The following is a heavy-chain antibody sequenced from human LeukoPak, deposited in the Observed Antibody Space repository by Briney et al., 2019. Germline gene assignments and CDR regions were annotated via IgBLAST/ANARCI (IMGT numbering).Heavy chain of an antibody. J-gene: IGHJ6*03. D-gene: IGHD7-27*01. Sequence: SETLSLTCTVSGASISSHYWSWVRQPPGKGLECIGYISDSGDTNYNPSLKSRVTMSVDTSNNRLSLELTSVTAADTAVYYCARTGNWGNYMDVWGKGATVTVSS. CDR1: GASISSHY. CDR3: ARTGNWGNYMDV. V-gene: IGHV4-59*11. CDR2: ISDSGDT.